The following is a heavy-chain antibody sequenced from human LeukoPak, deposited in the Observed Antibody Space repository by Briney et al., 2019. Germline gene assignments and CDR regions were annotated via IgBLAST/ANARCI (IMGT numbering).Heavy chain of an antibody. CDR1: GFTVSSFG. J-gene: IGHJ5*02. Sequence: GGSLRLSCAASGFTVSSFGMSWVRQAPGKGLEWVSAISGGGYSTYYADSVKGRFTISRDNSKNTLYLQMNSLRAEDTAVYYCAKDYSSSWYRKNWFDPWGQGTLVTVSS. D-gene: IGHD6-13*01. V-gene: IGHV3-23*01. CDR3: AKDYSSSWYRKNWFDP. CDR2: ISGGGYST.